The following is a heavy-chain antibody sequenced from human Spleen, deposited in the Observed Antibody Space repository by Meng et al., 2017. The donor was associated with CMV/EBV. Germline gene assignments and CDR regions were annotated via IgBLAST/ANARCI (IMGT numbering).Heavy chain of an antibody. Sequence: ASVKVSCKASGYTFTGYYMHWVRQAPGQGLEWMAWINPNSGDTDYAQKFQGRVTMTRDMSISTAYMELSSLRSEDTAVYYCARPTTSGIYYYYGMDVWGQGTTVTVSS. CDR3: ARPTTSGIYYYYGMDV. CDR2: INPNSGDT. D-gene: IGHD3-10*01. CDR1: GYTFTGYY. V-gene: IGHV1-2*02. J-gene: IGHJ6*02.